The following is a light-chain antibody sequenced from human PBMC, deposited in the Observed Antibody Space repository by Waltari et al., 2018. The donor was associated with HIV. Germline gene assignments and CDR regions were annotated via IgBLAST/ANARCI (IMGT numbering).Light chain of an antibody. V-gene: IGLV2-11*01. CDR2: DVS. CDR1: SSDVGGYNH. Sequence: QSALTQPRSVSGSPGQSVPISCTGTSSDVGGYNHVSWYQQHPGKAPKLMIYDVSKWPSGVPDRFSGSKSGNTASLTISGLQAEDEADYYCCSYAGTYTYVFGTGTKVTVL. J-gene: IGLJ1*01. CDR3: CSYAGTYTYV.